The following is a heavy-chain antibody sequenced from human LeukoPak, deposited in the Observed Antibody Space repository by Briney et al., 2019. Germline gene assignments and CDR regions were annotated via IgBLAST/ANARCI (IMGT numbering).Heavy chain of an antibody. D-gene: IGHD6-6*01. J-gene: IGHJ4*02. V-gene: IGHV4-39*07. CDR1: GGSISSSSYY. CDR3: ARDRSIAARYFDY. CDR2: IYYSGST. Sequence: PSETLSLTCTVSGGSISSSSYYWGWIRQPPGKGLEWIGSIYYSGSTYYNPSLKSRVTISVDTSKNQFSLKLSSVTAADTAVYYCARDRSIAARYFDYWGQGTLVTVSS.